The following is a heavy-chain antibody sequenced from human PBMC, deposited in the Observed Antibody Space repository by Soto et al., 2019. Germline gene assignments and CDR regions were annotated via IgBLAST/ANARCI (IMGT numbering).Heavy chain of an antibody. Sequence: SETLSLTCTVSGGSISSGGYYWSWIRQHPGKGLEWIGSIYYSGSTYYNPSLKSRVTISVDTSKNQFSLKLSSVTSADTAVYYCARHFSVDYFDYWGQGALVTVSS. CDR3: ARHFSVDYFDY. CDR1: GGSISSGGYY. V-gene: IGHV4-39*01. CDR2: IYYSGST. J-gene: IGHJ4*02.